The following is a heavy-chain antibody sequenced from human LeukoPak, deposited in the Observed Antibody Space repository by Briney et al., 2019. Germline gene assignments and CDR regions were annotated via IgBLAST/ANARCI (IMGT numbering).Heavy chain of an antibody. Sequence: SVKVSCKASGGTFSSYAISWVRQAPGQGLEWMGGIIPIFGTANYAQKFQGRVTITADESTSTAYMELSSLRSEDTAVYYCARVLTGPNWFDPWGQGTLVTVSS. V-gene: IGHV1-69*13. CDR2: IIPIFGTA. D-gene: IGHD3-9*01. CDR1: GGTFSSYA. CDR3: ARVLTGPNWFDP. J-gene: IGHJ5*02.